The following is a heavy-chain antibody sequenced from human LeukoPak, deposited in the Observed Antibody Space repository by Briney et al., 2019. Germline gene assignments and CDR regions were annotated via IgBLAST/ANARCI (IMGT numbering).Heavy chain of an antibody. Sequence: GGSLRLSCAASGITVSSNCMGWVRQAPGKGLEWVSFISTDGSTYYADSVKGRFTISRDKSKNTLSLQMNSLRADDTAVYYCARDRPPSLWGQGTLVTVSS. CDR1: GITVSSNC. CDR2: ISTDGST. V-gene: IGHV3-66*01. J-gene: IGHJ4*02. CDR3: ARDRPPSL.